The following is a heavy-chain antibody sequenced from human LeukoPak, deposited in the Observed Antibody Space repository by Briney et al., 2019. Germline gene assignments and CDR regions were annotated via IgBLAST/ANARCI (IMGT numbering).Heavy chain of an antibody. Sequence: SETLSLTCAVYGGSFSGYYWTWIRQSPGKGLEWIGEINHSGTTYYNASLESRVTVSIDTSKIQFSLTLRSVTAADTAVYYCARRGLRALAGISPNSYYYYVDVWGKGTTVSVS. CDR1: GGSFSGYY. CDR3: ARRGLRALAGISPNSYYYYVDV. V-gene: IGHV4-34*01. CDR2: INHSGTT. D-gene: IGHD6-19*01. J-gene: IGHJ6*03.